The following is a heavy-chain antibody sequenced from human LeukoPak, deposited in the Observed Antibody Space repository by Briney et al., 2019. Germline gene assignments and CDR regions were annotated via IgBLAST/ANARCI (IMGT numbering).Heavy chain of an antibody. CDR2: IIPIFGTA. J-gene: IGHJ6*04. Sequence: GASVKVSCKASGGTFSSYAISWVRQAPGQGLEWMGGIIPIFGTANYAQKFQGRVTITADESTSTAYMELSSLRSEDTAVYYCARAYCSSTSCYAPTDYYYGMDVWGKGTTVTVSS. V-gene: IGHV1-69*13. CDR3: ARAYCSSTSCYAPTDYYYGMDV. CDR1: GGTFSSYA. D-gene: IGHD2-2*01.